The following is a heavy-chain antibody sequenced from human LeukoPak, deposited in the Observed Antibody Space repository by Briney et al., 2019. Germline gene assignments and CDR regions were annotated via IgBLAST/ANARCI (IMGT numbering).Heavy chain of an antibody. J-gene: IGHJ3*02. Sequence: PGRSLRLSCAASGFTFSTYGMHWVRQAPGKGLEWVAVISYDGSDKYYADSVKGRFTISRDNSKNTLYLQMNSLRAEDTAVYYCAKDPRWELRVSAFDIWGQGTMVTVSS. CDR2: ISYDGSDK. CDR3: AKDPRWELRVSAFDI. CDR1: GFTFSTYG. D-gene: IGHD1-26*01. V-gene: IGHV3-30*18.